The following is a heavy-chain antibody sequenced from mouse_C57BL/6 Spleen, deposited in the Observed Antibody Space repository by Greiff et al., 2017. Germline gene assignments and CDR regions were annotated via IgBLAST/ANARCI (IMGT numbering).Heavy chain of an antibody. V-gene: IGHV5-4*03. CDR3: ARGSLLSPYAMDY. D-gene: IGHD2-1*01. Sequence: DVMLVESGGGLVKPGGSLKLSCAASGFTFSSYAMSWVRQTPEKRLEWVATISDGGSYTYYPDNVKGRFTISRDNAKNNLYLQMSHLKSEDTAMYYCARGSLLSPYAMDYWGQGTSVTVSS. J-gene: IGHJ4*01. CDR1: GFTFSSYA. CDR2: ISDGGSYT.